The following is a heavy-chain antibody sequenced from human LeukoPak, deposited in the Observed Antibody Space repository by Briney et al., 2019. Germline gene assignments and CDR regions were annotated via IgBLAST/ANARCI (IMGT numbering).Heavy chain of an antibody. J-gene: IGHJ4*02. Sequence: GESLKISCKGSGYSFTSYWIGWVRQMPGKGLEWMGIIYPGDSDTRYSPSFQGQATISVDKSISTAYLRWSSLKASDTAVYYCARTHTVTTGVGFDYGGQGTLVTVSS. V-gene: IGHV5-51*01. D-gene: IGHD4-17*01. CDR1: GYSFTSYW. CDR2: IYPGDSDT. CDR3: ARTHTVTTGVGFDY.